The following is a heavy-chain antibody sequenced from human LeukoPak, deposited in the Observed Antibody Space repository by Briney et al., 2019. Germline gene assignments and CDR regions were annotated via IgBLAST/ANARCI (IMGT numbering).Heavy chain of an antibody. Sequence: QPGRSLRLSCAASGFTFSSYAMSWVRQAPGKGLEWVSAISGSGGSTYYADSVKGRFTISRDNSKNTLYLQMNSLRAEDTAVYYCATPLRPDTAMVTRFPVDYWGQGTLVTVSS. V-gene: IGHV3-23*01. CDR2: ISGSGGST. J-gene: IGHJ4*02. CDR3: ATPLRPDTAMVTRFPVDY. D-gene: IGHD5-18*01. CDR1: GFTFSSYA.